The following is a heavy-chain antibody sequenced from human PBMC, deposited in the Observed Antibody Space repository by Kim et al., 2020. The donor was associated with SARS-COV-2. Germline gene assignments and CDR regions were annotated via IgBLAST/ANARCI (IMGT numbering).Heavy chain of an antibody. V-gene: IGHV1-18*01. J-gene: IGHJ4*02. CDR2: T. D-gene: IGHD4-17*01. CDR3: ARGAYGDVSFDY. Sequence: TKYGQKVQSRVIMTTDTSTNTAYMDLWSLRSDDTAMYYCARGAYGDVSFDYWGQGTLVTVSS.